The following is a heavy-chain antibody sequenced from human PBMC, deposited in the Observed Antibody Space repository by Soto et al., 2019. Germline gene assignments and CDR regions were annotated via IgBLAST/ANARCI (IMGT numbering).Heavy chain of an antibody. Sequence: ASVTVSCKASGYIFTDYDMNWVRQSPGQGPEWMGWINPNSGGTKYAQKFQGRVTMTTDTSITTAYMELSRLTSDDTAVYYCARPYCGTNSCHNWFDSWGQGTLVTVSS. CDR1: GYIFTDYD. D-gene: IGHD2-2*01. CDR2: INPNSGGT. CDR3: ARPYCGTNSCHNWFDS. J-gene: IGHJ5*01. V-gene: IGHV1-2*02.